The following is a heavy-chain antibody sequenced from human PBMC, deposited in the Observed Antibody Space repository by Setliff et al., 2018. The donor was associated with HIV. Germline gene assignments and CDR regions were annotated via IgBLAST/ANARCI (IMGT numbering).Heavy chain of an antibody. CDR1: GYSFISYW. CDR2: IYPGDSNT. CDR3: ATPISITSGSAFDY. J-gene: IGHJ4*02. Sequence: PGESLKISCKGSGYSFISYWIGWVRQMPGKGLEWMGIIYPGDSNTKYSPSFQGQVTLSVDKPISTAYLQWSSLKASDTAMYYCATPISITSGSAFDYWGQGTLVTVSS. D-gene: IGHD2-2*01. V-gene: IGHV5-51*01.